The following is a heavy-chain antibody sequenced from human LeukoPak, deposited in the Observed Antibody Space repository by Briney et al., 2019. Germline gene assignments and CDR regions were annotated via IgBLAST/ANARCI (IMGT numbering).Heavy chain of an antibody. CDR2: ISSSGSYI. D-gene: IGHD3-3*01. Sequence: PGGSLRLSCAASGFTFSSYSMNWVRQAPGKGLEWVSSISSSGSYIYYADSVKGRFTISRDNAKNSLYLQMNSLRAEDTAVYYCARSREVSRFLEWFRTWTFDYWGQGTLVTVSS. V-gene: IGHV3-21*01. J-gene: IGHJ4*02. CDR3: ARSREVSRFLEWFRTWTFDY. CDR1: GFTFSSYS.